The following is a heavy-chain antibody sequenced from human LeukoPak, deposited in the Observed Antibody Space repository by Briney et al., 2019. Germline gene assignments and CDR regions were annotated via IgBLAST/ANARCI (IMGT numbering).Heavy chain of an antibody. D-gene: IGHD3-9*01. V-gene: IGHV4-39*01. J-gene: IGHJ5*02. CDR1: GGSISSSNYY. CDR2: IYYSGST. Sequence: PSETLSLTCTVSGGSISSSNYYWGWIRQPPGKGLEWIGSIYYSGSTYYNPSLKSRVTISVVTSKNQFSLNLSSVTAADTAVYYCARHGRYYDILTGYYYWFDPWGQGTLVTVSS. CDR3: ARHGRYYDILTGYYYWFDP.